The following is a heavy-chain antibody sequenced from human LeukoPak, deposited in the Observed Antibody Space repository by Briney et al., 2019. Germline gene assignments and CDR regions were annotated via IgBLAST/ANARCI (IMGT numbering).Heavy chain of an antibody. J-gene: IGHJ3*02. Sequence: GSLRLSCAASGFTFSDYYMSWIRQPPGKGLEWIGEINHSGSTNYNPSLKSRVTISVDTSKNQFSLKLSSVTAADTAVYYCAVLDSSGYLDAFDIWGQGTMVTVSS. CDR2: INHSGST. CDR3: AVLDSSGYLDAFDI. V-gene: IGHV4-34*08. CDR1: GFTFSDYY. D-gene: IGHD3-22*01.